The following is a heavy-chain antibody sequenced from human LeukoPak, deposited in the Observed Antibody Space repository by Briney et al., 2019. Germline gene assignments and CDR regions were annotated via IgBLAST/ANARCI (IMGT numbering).Heavy chain of an antibody. CDR3: ARRITTTYYYGSGSLYYFDY. V-gene: IGHV5-51*01. CDR1: GYSFTSYR. D-gene: IGHD3-10*01. Sequence: GESLKISCKGSGYSFTSYRIGWVREMPGKGLEWMGIIYPGDSDTRYSPSFQGQVTISADKSISTASLQWSSLKASDTAMYYCARRITTTYYYGSGSLYYFDYWGQGTLVTVSS. CDR2: IYPGDSDT. J-gene: IGHJ4*02.